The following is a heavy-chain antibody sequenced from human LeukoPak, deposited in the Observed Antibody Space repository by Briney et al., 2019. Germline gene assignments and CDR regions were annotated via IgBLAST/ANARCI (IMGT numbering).Heavy chain of an antibody. V-gene: IGHV3-48*03. CDR3: ARDLFGWSLDP. CDR2: VYNDGWVT. J-gene: IGHJ5*02. Sequence: GGSLRLSCAASGFSLYNFEMNWVRQARGKGLEGIAYVYNDGWVTSYYADSVKGRFTITRDDDKNSLYLQMDSLTVEDTAVYYCARDLFGWSLDPWGQGTLVSVSS. D-gene: IGHD3-3*01. CDR1: GFSLYNFE.